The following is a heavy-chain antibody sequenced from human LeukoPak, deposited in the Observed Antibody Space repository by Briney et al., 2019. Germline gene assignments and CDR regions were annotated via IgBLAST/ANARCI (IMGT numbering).Heavy chain of an antibody. J-gene: IGHJ3*02. CDR3: ARADYGDDAFDI. D-gene: IGHD4-17*01. CDR2: INYSGST. Sequence: SETLSLTCTVSGGSISSYYWSWIRQPPGKGLEWIGYINYSGSTNYNPSLKSRVTISVDTSKNQFSLKLSSVTAADTAVYYCARADYGDDAFDIWGQGTMVTLSS. V-gene: IGHV4-59*12. CDR1: GGSISSYY.